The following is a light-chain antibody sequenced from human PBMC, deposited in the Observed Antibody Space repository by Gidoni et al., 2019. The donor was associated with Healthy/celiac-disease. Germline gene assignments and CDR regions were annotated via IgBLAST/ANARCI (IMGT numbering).Light chain of an antibody. J-gene: IGKJ1*01. CDR2: GAS. CDR3: QQYGSSPPGT. CDR1: QSVSSSY. Sequence: ELVLTQPPGTLSLSPGERATLSCRASQSVSSSYLAWYQQKPGQAPRLLIYGASSRATGIPDRFSGGESGTGFTLTISRLEPGGFAVYYCQQYGSSPPGTFGQGTKVEIK. V-gene: IGKV3-20*01.